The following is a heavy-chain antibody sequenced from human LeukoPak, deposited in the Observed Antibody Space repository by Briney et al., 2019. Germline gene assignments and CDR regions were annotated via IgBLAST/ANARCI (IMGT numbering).Heavy chain of an antibody. D-gene: IGHD3-10*01. CDR1: GFTFDDYG. Sequence: PGGSLRLSCAASGFTFDDYGMSWVRQAPGKGLEWVSGINWNGGSTGYADSVKGRFTISRDNDKNSLYLQMNSLRAEDTALYYCARLWFGELKNWFDPWGQGTLVTVSS. CDR2: INWNGGST. J-gene: IGHJ5*02. CDR3: ARLWFGELKNWFDP. V-gene: IGHV3-20*04.